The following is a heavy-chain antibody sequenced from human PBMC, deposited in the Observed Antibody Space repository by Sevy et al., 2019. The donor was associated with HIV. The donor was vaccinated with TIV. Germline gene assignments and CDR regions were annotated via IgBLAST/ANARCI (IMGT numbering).Heavy chain of an antibody. V-gene: IGHV1-18*04. CDR2: ISAYNGNT. J-gene: IGHJ4*02. Sequence: ASVKVSCKASGYTFTNYAISWVRQAPGQGLECKGGISAYNGNTNYAQKIQGRVTMTTDTSTSTAYMEVRSLRSDDTAVYYCARGDYFDFWGQGTLVTVSS. CDR3: ARGDYFDF. CDR1: GYTFTNYA.